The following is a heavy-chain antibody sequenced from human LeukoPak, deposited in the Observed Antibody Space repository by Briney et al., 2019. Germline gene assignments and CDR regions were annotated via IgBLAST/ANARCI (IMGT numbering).Heavy chain of an antibody. CDR1: GFIFSSYS. J-gene: IGHJ4*02. CDR2: ISSSSIYI. CDR3: ARFALKTPPTD. Sequence: GGSLRLSCAASGFIFSSYSMNWVRQAPGKGLEWVSSISSSSIYIYYADSVKGRFTISRDNAKNSLYLQMNSLRAEDTAVYYCARFALKTPPTDWGQGTLVTVSS. V-gene: IGHV3-21*01.